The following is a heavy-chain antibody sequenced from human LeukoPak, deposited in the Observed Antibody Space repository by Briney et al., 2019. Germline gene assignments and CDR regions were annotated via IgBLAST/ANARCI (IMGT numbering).Heavy chain of an antibody. Sequence: GGSLRLSCAASGFTFSNAWMSGVRQAPGKGLEWVGRIKGKTDGGTTDYAAPVKGRFTISRDDSQHTLYLQMNSLKPDDTAVYYCTTDPQQLGFYYFDYWRRGTRVSVSS. D-gene: IGHD6-13*01. CDR1: GFTFSNAW. CDR2: IKGKTDGGTT. V-gene: IGHV3-15*01. CDR3: TTDPQQLGFYYFDY. J-gene: IGHJ4*02.